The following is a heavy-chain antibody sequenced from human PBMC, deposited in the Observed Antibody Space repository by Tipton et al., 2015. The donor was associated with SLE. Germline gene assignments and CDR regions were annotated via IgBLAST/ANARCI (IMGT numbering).Heavy chain of an antibody. Sequence: TLSLTCTVSGGSISSHYWSWIRQPPGKGLEWIGYIYYSGSTYYNPSLKSRVTISVDTSKNQFSLKLSSVTAADTAVYYCARDRTDYYDSSGYLLAYAAFDIWGQGTMVTVSS. J-gene: IGHJ3*02. CDR1: GGSISSHY. V-gene: IGHV4-59*11. CDR3: ARDRTDYYDSSGYLLAYAAFDI. D-gene: IGHD3-22*01. CDR2: IYYSGST.